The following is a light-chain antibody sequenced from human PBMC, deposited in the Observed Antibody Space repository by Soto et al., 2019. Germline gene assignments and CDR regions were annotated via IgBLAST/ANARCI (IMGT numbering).Light chain of an antibody. CDR3: FSFKSTNNHV. V-gene: IGLV2-23*01. CDR1: SSDFGSYKF. CDR2: ETS. Sequence: QSALTQPASVSGSPGQSVTISCTGTSSDFGSYKFVSWYQHHPGTVPKVIIYETSKRPSGVSDRFSGSKSGNTASLTISGLQAEDEADYYCFSFKSTNNHVFGSGTKVTVL. J-gene: IGLJ1*01.